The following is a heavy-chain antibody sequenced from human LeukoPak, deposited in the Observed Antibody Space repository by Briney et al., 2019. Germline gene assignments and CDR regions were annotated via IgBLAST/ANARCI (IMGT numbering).Heavy chain of an antibody. J-gene: IGHJ4*02. D-gene: IGHD5-12*01. V-gene: IGHV4-4*02. CDR2: IYHSGSP. CDR1: GGSISSNNW. CDR3: ARDRGPYSGYDSYYFDY. Sequence: SETLSLTCAVSGGSISSNNWWGWVRQPPGKGLEWIGEIYHSGSPNYNPSLKSRVTISVDTSKNQFSLKLSSVTAADAAVYYCARDRGPYSGYDSYYFDYWGQGTLVTVSS.